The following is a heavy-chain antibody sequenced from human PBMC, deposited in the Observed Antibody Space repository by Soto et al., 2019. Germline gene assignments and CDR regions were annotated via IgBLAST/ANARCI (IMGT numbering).Heavy chain of an antibody. D-gene: IGHD3-22*01. CDR2: ISAYNGNT. CDR3: ARAGQYCDSSGYAN. V-gene: IGHV1-18*01. CDR1: GYSFGTSG. Sequence: QVKLVQSGTEVKKPGASMKVSCKASGYSFGTSGISWVRQAPGQGLEWMGWISAYNGNTNYEQKLQDRVTMTTDTSTNTAYLELRSLRSDDTAVYYCARAGQYCDSSGYANWGQGTLVTVSS. J-gene: IGHJ4*02.